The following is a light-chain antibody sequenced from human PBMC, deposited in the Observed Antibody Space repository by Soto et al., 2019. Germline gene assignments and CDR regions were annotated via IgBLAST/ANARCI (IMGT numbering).Light chain of an antibody. CDR3: AEWDDSLNGYV. CDR1: SSNIGSNT. V-gene: IGLV1-44*01. CDR2: SNN. Sequence: QSVLTQPPSGSGTPGQRVTISCSGSSSNIGSNTVNWYQQLPGTAPKLLIYSNNQRPSGVPDRFSGSKYGTSASLAISGIQSEDEADYYCAEWDDSLNGYVFGTGTKVTVL. J-gene: IGLJ1*01.